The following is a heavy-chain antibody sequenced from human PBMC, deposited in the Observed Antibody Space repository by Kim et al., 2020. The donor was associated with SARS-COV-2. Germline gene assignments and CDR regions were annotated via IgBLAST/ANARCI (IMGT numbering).Heavy chain of an antibody. CDR2: IIPIFGTA. V-gene: IGHV1-69*13. CDR3: ARHSPVSYYDFWNPFDY. Sequence: SVKVSCKASGGTFSSYAISWVRQAPGQGLEWMGGIIPIFGTANYAQKFQGRVTITADESTSTAYMELSSLRSEDTAVYYCARHSPVSYYDFWNPFDYWGQGTLVTVSS. D-gene: IGHD3-3*01. J-gene: IGHJ4*02. CDR1: GGTFSSYA.